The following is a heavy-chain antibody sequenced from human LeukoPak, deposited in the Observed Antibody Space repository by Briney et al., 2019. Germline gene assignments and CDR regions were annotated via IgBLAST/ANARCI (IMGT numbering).Heavy chain of an antibody. Sequence: GGSLRLSCAASGFTVSSNYMSWVRQALGKGLEWVSVIYSGGSTYYADSVKGRFTISRDNSKNTLYLQMNGLRAEDTAVYYCASEGVVAAAGRYFDYWGQGTLVTVSS. J-gene: IGHJ4*02. CDR1: GFTVSSNY. D-gene: IGHD6-13*01. CDR3: ASEGVVAAAGRYFDY. CDR2: IYSGGST. V-gene: IGHV3-53*01.